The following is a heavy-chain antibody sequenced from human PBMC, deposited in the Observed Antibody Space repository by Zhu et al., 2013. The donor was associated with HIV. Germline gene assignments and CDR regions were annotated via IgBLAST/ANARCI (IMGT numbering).Heavy chain of an antibody. J-gene: IGHJ3*02. CDR3: ARLSRPGGAFDI. Sequence: QVQLVQSGPGEKPGASVKVSCKTSGFSFINYYIHWVRQAPGQGLEWMGWINPDNGGTNYESKFKGRVTLTSDTSLTTVYMELSSLRSDDTAVYHCARLSRPGGAFDIWGQGTMVTVSS. CDR2: INPDNGGT. CDR1: GFSFINYY. V-gene: IGHV1-2*02.